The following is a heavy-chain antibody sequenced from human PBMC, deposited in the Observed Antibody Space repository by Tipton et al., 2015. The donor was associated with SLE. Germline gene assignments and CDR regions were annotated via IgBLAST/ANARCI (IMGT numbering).Heavy chain of an antibody. Sequence: SLRLSCAASGFTFSSYAMSWVRQAPGKGLEWVSAISGSGGSTYYADSVKGRFTISRDNSKNTLYLQMNSLRAEDTAVYYCAKREQLVPYFDYWGQGTLVTVSS. CDR2: ISGSGGST. V-gene: IGHV3-23*01. CDR3: AKREQLVPYFDY. D-gene: IGHD6-6*01. J-gene: IGHJ4*02. CDR1: GFTFSSYA.